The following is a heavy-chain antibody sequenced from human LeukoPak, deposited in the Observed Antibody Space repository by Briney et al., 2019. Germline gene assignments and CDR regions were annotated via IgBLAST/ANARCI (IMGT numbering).Heavy chain of an antibody. J-gene: IGHJ4*02. Sequence: GGTLRLSCTASGFTFSSYGLHWVRQAPGRGLGWVAFIRYDGNNKYYADSVNGRFTISRANSNNTLYLQMTSLRTDDTAVYYCAKGTVGAYEIDYWGQGTLVTVSS. CDR1: GFTFSSYG. V-gene: IGHV3-30*02. D-gene: IGHD1-26*01. CDR3: AKGTVGAYEIDY. CDR2: IRYDGNNK.